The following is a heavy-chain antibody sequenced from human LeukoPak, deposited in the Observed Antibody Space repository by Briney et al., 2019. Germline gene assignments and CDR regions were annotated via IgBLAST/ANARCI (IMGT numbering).Heavy chain of an antibody. Sequence: KPSETLSPTCTVSGGPISSYYWSWIRQPPGKGLEWIGYIYYSGSTNYNPSLKSRVTISVDTSKNQSSLKLSSVTAADTAVYYCAREAGRGYYYDSSVSNCGGQGTLVTVSS. CDR2: IYYSGST. CDR3: AREAGRGYYYDSSVSNC. D-gene: IGHD3-22*01. J-gene: IGHJ4*02. V-gene: IGHV4-59*01. CDR1: GGPISSYY.